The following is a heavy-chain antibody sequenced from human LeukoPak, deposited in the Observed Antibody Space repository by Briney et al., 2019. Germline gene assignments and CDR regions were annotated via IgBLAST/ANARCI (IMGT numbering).Heavy chain of an antibody. J-gene: IGHJ4*02. CDR2: INPNSGGT. Sequence: ASVKVSCKASGYTFTGYYMHWVRQAPGQGLEWMGRINPNSGGTNYAQKFQGRVTMTRYTSISTAYMELSRLRSDDTAVYYCARVNGSSGWLPVGSYNYWGQGTLVTVSS. V-gene: IGHV1-2*06. CDR1: GYTFTGYY. CDR3: ARVNGSSGWLPVGSYNY. D-gene: IGHD6-19*01.